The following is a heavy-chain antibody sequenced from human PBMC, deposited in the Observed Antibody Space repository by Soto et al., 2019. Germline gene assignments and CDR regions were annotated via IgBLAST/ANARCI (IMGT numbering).Heavy chain of an antibody. D-gene: IGHD3-3*01. J-gene: IGHJ5*02. CDR3: ARAQEYYDFWSGYYWCWFDP. CDR2: MNPNSGNT. CDR1: GYTFTSYD. V-gene: IGHV1-8*01. Sequence: GASVKVSCKASGYTFTSYDINWVRQATGQGLEWTGWMNPNSGNTGYAQKFQGRVTMTRNTSISTAYMELSSLRSEDTAVYYCARAQEYYDFWSGYYWCWFDPWGQGTLVTVSS.